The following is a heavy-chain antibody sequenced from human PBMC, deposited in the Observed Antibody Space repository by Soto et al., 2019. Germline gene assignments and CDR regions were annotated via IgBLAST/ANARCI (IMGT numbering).Heavy chain of an antibody. Sequence: TSETLSLTCTVSGGSISSYYWSWIRQPPGKGLEWIGYIYYSGSTNYNPSLKSRVTISVDTSKNQFSLKLSSVTAADTAVYYCARDRVENLNARYYYYYYMDVWGKGTTVTVSS. CDR2: IYYSGST. CDR1: GGSISSYY. CDR3: ARDRVENLNARYYYYYYMDV. D-gene: IGHD2-15*01. J-gene: IGHJ6*03. V-gene: IGHV4-59*01.